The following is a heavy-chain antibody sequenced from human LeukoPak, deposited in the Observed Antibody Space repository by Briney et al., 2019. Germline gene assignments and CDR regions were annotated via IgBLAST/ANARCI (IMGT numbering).Heavy chain of an antibody. V-gene: IGHV4-39*01. CDR2: IYYSGST. Sequence: SETLSLTCTVSGGSISSSSYYWGWIRQPPGKGLEWIGSIYYSGSTYYNPSLKSRVTIFVDTSKNQFSLKLSSVTAADTAVYYCASHLLQDSSGYPPYYFDYWGQGTLVTVSS. CDR1: GGSISSSSYY. D-gene: IGHD3-22*01. CDR3: ASHLLQDSSGYPPYYFDY. J-gene: IGHJ4*02.